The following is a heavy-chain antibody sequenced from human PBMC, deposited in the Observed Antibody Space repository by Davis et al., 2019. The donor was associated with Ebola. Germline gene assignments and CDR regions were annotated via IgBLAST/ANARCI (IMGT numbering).Heavy chain of an antibody. J-gene: IGHJ2*01. CDR2: YYYTVTT. Sequence: MPSETLSLTCGVSGGFVSSGGYSWSWIRQPPGKGLEWIGHYYYTVTTHYNPSLKSRVTISVDTSKNQFSLKLSSVTAADTAVYYCARGSPPFPDIVATTHWYFDLWGRGTLVTVSS. CDR1: GGFVSSGGYS. D-gene: IGHD5-12*01. V-gene: IGHV4-30-4*07. CDR3: ARGSPPFPDIVATTHWYFDL.